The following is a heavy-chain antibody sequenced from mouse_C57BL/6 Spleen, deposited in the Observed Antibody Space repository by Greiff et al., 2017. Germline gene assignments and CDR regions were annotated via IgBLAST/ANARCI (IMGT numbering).Heavy chain of an antibody. J-gene: IGHJ2*01. Sequence: EVQRVESGGGLVQPGGSLKLSCAASGFTFSDYYMYWVRQTPEKRLEWVAYISNGGGSTYYPATVKGRFTISRDNAKNTLYLKMGRLKAEDTAMYYCARQGLRLGEGPFDYWGQGTTLTVSS. CDR1: GFTFSDYY. CDR3: ARQGLRLGEGPFDY. CDR2: ISNGGGST. D-gene: IGHD4-1*01. V-gene: IGHV5-12*01.